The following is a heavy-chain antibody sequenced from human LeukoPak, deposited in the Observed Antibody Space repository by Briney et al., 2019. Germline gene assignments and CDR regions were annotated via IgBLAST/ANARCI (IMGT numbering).Heavy chain of an antibody. CDR1: GFTFSHYS. CDR3: AKYVVPRY. V-gene: IGHV3-21*04. J-gene: IGHJ4*02. Sequence: GGSLRLSCVASGFTFSHYSMNWVRQAPGKGLEWVSSIRFTGSYIYYADSVKGRFTISRDNSKNTLYLQMNSLRAEDTAVYYCAKYVVPRYWGQGTLVTVSS. CDR2: IRFTGSYI. D-gene: IGHD2-8*01.